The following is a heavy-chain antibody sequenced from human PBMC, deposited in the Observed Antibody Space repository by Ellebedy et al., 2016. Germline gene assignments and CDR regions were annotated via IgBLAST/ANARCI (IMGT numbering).Heavy chain of an antibody. CDR2: ISGSGGST. J-gene: IGHJ4*02. V-gene: IGHV3-23*01. CDR1: GFTFSSYA. D-gene: IGHD3-10*01. Sequence: GESLKISCAASGFTFSSYAMSWVRQAPGKGLEWVSGISGSGGSTYYADSVKGRFTISRDNSKNTLHLQMNSLRAEDTAVYYCARREGVRGEDYWGQGTLVTVSS. CDR3: ARREGVRGEDY.